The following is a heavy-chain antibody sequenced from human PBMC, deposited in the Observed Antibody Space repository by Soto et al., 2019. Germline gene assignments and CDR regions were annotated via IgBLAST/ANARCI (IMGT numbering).Heavy chain of an antibody. V-gene: IGHV6-1*01. CDR1: GDSVSSNSAA. CDR3: ARGTTYDILTGPAPFDP. D-gene: IGHD3-9*01. CDR2: TYYRSKWYN. J-gene: IGHJ5*02. Sequence: SQTLSLTCAISGDSVSSNSAAWNWIRPSPSRGLEWLGRTYYRSKWYNDYAVSVKSRITINPDTSKNQFSLQLNSVTPEDTAVYYCARGTTYDILTGPAPFDPWGQGTLVTVSS.